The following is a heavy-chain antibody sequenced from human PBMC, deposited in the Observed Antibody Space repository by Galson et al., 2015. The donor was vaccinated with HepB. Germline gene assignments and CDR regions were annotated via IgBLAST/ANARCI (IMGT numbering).Heavy chain of an antibody. CDR1: GYSFINFG. Sequence: SVTVSCKASGYSFINFGVSWVRQAPGQGLEWMGWIGVYTGDTDYAQNVQGRVTMTTDTSTSTAYMELRSLRSDDTAVYYCARSPGILSPQDGMDVWGQGTTVTVSS. CDR3: ARSPGILSPQDGMDV. V-gene: IGHV1-18*01. J-gene: IGHJ6*02. CDR2: IGVYTGDT. D-gene: IGHD1-14*01.